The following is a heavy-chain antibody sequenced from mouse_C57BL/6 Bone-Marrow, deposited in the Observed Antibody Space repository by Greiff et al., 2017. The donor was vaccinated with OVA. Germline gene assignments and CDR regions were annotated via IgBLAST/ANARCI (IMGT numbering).Heavy chain of an antibody. CDR1: GFTFSDAW. V-gene: IGHV6-6*01. Sequence: EVQLQESGGGLVQPGGSMKLSCAASGFTFSDAWMDWVRQSPEKGLEWVAEIRNKANNHATYYAESVKGRFTISRDDSKSSVYLQMNSLRAEDTGIYYCTGGTGSSYDYAMDYWGQGTSVTVSS. D-gene: IGHD1-1*01. CDR3: TGGTGSSYDYAMDY. J-gene: IGHJ4*01. CDR2: IRNKANNHAT.